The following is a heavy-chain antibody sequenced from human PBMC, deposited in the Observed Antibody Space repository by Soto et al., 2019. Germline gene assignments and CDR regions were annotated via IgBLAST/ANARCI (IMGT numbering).Heavy chain of an antibody. D-gene: IGHD5-12*01. CDR3: ARDHSVEMATITDFDY. J-gene: IGHJ4*02. Sequence: QVQLVESGGGVVQPGRSLSLSCAASGFTFSSYGMHWVRQAPGKGLEWVAVIWYDGSNKYYADSVKGRFTISRDNSKNTLDLQMNSLRAEDTAVYYCARDHSVEMATITDFDYWGQGTLVTVSS. CDR1: GFTFSSYG. V-gene: IGHV3-33*01. CDR2: IWYDGSNK.